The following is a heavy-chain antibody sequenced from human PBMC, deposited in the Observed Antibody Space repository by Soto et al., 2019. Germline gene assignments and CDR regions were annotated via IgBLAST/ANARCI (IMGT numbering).Heavy chain of an antibody. V-gene: IGHV4-59*01. D-gene: IGHD3-3*01. CDR3: ARAGDYDFWSGYSNDAFDI. CDR1: SGSMSGYY. CDR2: IYYSGST. J-gene: IGHJ3*02. Sequence: PTETLSLTCTVSSGSMSGYYWNWIRQPPGKGLGWIGYIYYSGSTNYNPSLQSRVTISVDTSKNQFSLKLISVTAADTAVYYCARAGDYDFWSGYSNDAFDIWGQGTMVTVSS.